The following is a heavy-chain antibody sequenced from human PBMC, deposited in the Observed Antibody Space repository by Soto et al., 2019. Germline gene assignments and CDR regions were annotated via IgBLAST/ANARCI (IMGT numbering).Heavy chain of an antibody. Sequence: GSGQVSCKACGYPFINYDINWVRQAPGQGLEWVGWMNPDSGNTGYAQNFQGRVTMTGNTSISSVYMELSSLTSEDTAVYYCARRRASHGWFDLWGQGTMVTVSS. J-gene: IGHJ5*02. D-gene: IGHD1-26*01. CDR2: MNPDSGNT. CDR1: GYPFINYD. CDR3: ARRRASHGWFDL. V-gene: IGHV1-8*01.